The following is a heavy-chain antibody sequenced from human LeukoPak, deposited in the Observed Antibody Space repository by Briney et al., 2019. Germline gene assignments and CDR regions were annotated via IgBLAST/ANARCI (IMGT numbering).Heavy chain of an antibody. Sequence: SGTLSLTCAVSGGSISSSNWWSWVRQPPGKGLEWIGEIYHSGSTNYNPSLKSRVTISVDKSKNQFSLKLSSVTAADTAVYYCAKDDCGTTSCYHAAFDYWGQGTLVTVSS. J-gene: IGHJ4*02. CDR1: GGSISSSNW. V-gene: IGHV4-4*02. D-gene: IGHD2-2*01. CDR2: IYHSGST. CDR3: AKDDCGTTSCYHAAFDY.